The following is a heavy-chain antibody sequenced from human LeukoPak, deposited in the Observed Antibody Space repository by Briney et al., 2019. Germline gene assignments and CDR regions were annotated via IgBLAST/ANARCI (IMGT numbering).Heavy chain of an antibody. CDR1: GFTFSSYS. D-gene: IGHD4-23*01. Sequence: GGSLRLSCAASGFTFSSYSMNWVRQAPGKGLEWVSYISSSSSTIYYADSVKGRFTISRDNAKNSLYLQMNSLRAEDTAVYYCARGVYGGNRLDAFDNWGQGTMVTVSS. V-gene: IGHV3-48*04. CDR3: ARGVYGGNRLDAFDN. J-gene: IGHJ3*02. CDR2: ISSSSSTI.